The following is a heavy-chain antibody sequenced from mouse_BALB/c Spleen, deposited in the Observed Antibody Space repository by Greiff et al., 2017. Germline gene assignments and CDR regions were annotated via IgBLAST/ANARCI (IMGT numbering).Heavy chain of an antibody. CDR2: IWSGGST. V-gene: IGHV2-4-1*01. Sequence: VQLQQSGPGLVQPSQSLSITCTVSGFSLTSYGVHWVRQSPGKGLEWLGVIWSGGSTDYNAAFISRLSISKDNSKSQVFFKMNSLQADDTAIYYCARKDGTLYYYAMDYWGQGTSVTVSS. CDR1: GFSLTSYG. CDR3: ARKDGTLYYYAMDY. J-gene: IGHJ4*01. D-gene: IGHD4-1*01.